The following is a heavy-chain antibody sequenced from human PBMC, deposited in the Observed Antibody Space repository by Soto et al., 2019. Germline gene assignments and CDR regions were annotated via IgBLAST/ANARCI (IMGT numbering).Heavy chain of an antibody. Sequence: LSLSCTASGFTFGDYAMSWFRQAPGKGLEWVGFIRSKAYGGTTEYAASVKGRFTISRDDSKSIAYLQMNSLKTEDTAVYYCTSDNSGWYPLYYYYYGMVVWGQGQTVTV. CDR1: GFTFGDYA. V-gene: IGHV3-49*03. J-gene: IGHJ6*02. CDR2: IRSKAYGGTT. CDR3: TSDNSGWYPLYYYYYGMVV. D-gene: IGHD6-19*01.